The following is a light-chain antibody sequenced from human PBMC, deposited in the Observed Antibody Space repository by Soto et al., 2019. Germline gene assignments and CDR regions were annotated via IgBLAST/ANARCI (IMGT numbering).Light chain of an antibody. CDR3: ETWDSSLGV. Sequence: QLVLTQSSSASASLGSSVKLTCTLSSGHSSYIIAWHQQQPGKAPRYLMKLEGSGSYNKGSGVPDRFSGSSSGADRYLTISNLQFEDEADYYCETWDSSLGVFGGGTKLTVL. CDR1: SGHSSYI. J-gene: IGLJ3*02. CDR2: LEGSGSY. V-gene: IGLV4-60*02.